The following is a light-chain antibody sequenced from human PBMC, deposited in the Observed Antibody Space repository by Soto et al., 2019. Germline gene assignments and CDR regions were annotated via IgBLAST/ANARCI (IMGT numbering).Light chain of an antibody. CDR3: QQSYMDPIT. V-gene: IGKV1-27*01. CDR2: ATS. Sequence: DIQMTQSPCSLSASVGDRVPTTCRASQGINHYLAWFQQKPGKVPKLLIYATSTLQSGVPSRFSGSGGGTDFTLSISSVQPEDFATYSCQQSYMDPITFGQGTRLEIK. J-gene: IGKJ5*01. CDR1: QGINHY.